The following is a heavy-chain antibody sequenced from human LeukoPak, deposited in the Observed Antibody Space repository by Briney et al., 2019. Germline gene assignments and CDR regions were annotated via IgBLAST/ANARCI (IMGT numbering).Heavy chain of an antibody. Sequence: PSETLSLTCTVSGGSISSYYWSWIRQPPGKGLEWIGYIYYSGSTNYNPSLKSRVTISVDTSKNQFSLKLSSVTAADTAVYYCARARGYCSSTSCRSYYFDYWGQGTLVTVSS. CDR2: IYYSGST. CDR3: ARARGYCSSTSCRSYYFDY. V-gene: IGHV4-59*01. CDR1: GGSISSYY. J-gene: IGHJ4*02. D-gene: IGHD2-2*01.